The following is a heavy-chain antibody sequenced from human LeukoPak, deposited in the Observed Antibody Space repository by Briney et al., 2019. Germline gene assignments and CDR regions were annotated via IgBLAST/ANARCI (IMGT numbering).Heavy chain of an antibody. CDR2: IYYSGST. D-gene: IGHD2-2*01. Sequence: PSETLSLTCTVSGGSISSSSYYWGWIRQPPGKGLEWIGSIYYSGSTYYNPSLKSRVTISVDTSKNQFSLKLSSVTAADTAVYYCARFWAYCSSTSCLGFDPWGQGTLVTVSS. CDR3: ARFWAYCSSTSCLGFDP. V-gene: IGHV4-39*01. CDR1: GGSISSSSYY. J-gene: IGHJ5*02.